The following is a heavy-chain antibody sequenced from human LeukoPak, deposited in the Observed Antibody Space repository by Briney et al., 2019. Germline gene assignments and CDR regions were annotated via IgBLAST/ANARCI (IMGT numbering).Heavy chain of an antibody. CDR3: AKEDPNDYVWGSYRYMDY. D-gene: IGHD3-16*02. J-gene: IGHJ4*02. CDR2: ITGGGDTT. CDR1: GFTFSSYA. V-gene: IGHV3-23*01. Sequence: GGSLRLSCAASGFTFSSYAMTWVRQAPGKGLEWVSAITGGGDTTYYADSVKGRFTISRDNSKNTLYLQMNSLRAEDTAVYYCAKEDPNDYVWGSYRYMDYWGQGTLVTVSS.